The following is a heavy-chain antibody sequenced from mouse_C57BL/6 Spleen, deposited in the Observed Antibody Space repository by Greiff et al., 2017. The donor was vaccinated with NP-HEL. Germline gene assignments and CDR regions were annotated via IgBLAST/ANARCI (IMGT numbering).Heavy chain of an antibody. CDR3: ARGERAGYSRVAY. J-gene: IGHJ3*01. CDR1: GYTFTSYT. D-gene: IGHD3-2*02. CDR2: INPSSGYT. V-gene: IGHV1-4*01. Sequence: QVQLQQSGAELARPGASVKMSCKASGYTFTSYTMHWVKQRPGQGLEWIGYINPSSGYTKYNQKFKDKATLTADKSSSTAYMQLSSLTSEDSAVYYCARGERAGYSRVAYWGEGTLVSVSA.